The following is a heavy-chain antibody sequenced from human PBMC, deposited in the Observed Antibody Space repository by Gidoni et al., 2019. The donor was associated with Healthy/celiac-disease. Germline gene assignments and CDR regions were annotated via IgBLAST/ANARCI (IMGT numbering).Heavy chain of an antibody. V-gene: IGHV1-2*02. CDR1: GYTFTGYY. CDR2: INPNSGGT. J-gene: IGHJ4*02. CDR3: ARGFPPLLPIVVVPAAIYHFDY. D-gene: IGHD2-2*01. Sequence: QVQLVQSGAEVKKPGASVKVSCKASGYTFTGYYMHWVRPAPGQWLEWMGWINPNSGGTNYAQKFQGRVTMTRDTSISTAYMELSRLRSDDTAVYYCARGFPPLLPIVVVPAAIYHFDYWGQGTLVTVSS.